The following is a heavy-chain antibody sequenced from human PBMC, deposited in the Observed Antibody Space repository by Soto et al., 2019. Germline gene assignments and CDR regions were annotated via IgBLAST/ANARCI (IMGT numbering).Heavy chain of an antibody. V-gene: IGHV3-30*18. CDR3: AKEFGWELQLSHPYYNSGMDA. Sequence: XGALRLSCAASGFTFRSYGMHWVRQAPGKGLDWVALMSFDGSNKYYADSVRGRFTISSDNSKSTLYLQMDILRPEDTAVYYCAKEFGWELQLSHPYYNSGMDAWRQGTTVTVSS. D-gene: IGHD1-1*01. CDR2: MSFDGSNK. J-gene: IGHJ6*02. CDR1: GFTFRSYG.